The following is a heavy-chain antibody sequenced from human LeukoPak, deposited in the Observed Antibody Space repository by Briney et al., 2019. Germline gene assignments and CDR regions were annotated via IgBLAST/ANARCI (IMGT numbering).Heavy chain of an antibody. V-gene: IGHV3-23*01. CDR1: GFTFSSNA. CDR3: AKLESPYNYYGMDV. Sequence: GGSLRLSCAAAGFTFSSNAMSWVRQPPGKGLEWVSGISGSGGSTHYADSVKGRFTISRDKSKNTLYLQMNGLRVEDTAVYYCAKLESPYNYYGMDVWGQGTTVTVS. J-gene: IGHJ6*02. CDR2: ISGSGGST. D-gene: IGHD3-3*01.